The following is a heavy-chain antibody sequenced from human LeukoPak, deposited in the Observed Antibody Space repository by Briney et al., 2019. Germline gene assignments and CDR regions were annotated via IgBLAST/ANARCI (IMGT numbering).Heavy chain of an antibody. CDR2: INHSGST. D-gene: IGHD5-24*01. Sequence: SETLSLTCAVYGGSFSGYYWSWIRQPPGKGLEWIGEINHSGSTNYNPSLKSRVTISVDTSKNQFSLKLSSVTAADTAVYYCATLEMATIAGGFDYWGQGTLVTVSS. CDR3: ATLEMATIAGGFDY. CDR1: GGSFSGYY. J-gene: IGHJ4*02. V-gene: IGHV4-34*01.